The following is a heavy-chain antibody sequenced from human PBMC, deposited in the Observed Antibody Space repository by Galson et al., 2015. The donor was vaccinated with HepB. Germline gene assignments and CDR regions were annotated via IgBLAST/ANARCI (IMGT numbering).Heavy chain of an antibody. CDR3: AKASRPYYDFWSGPYCDY. Sequence: SLRLSCAASGFTFSSYAVSWVRQAPGKGLDWVSTISTGASGTYYADSVKGRFTISRDNSKNTLYLQMNSLRAEDAAVYYCAKASRPYYDFWSGPYCDYWGQGTLVTVSS. CDR2: ISTGASGT. D-gene: IGHD3-3*01. V-gene: IGHV3-23*01. CDR1: GFTFSSYA. J-gene: IGHJ4*02.